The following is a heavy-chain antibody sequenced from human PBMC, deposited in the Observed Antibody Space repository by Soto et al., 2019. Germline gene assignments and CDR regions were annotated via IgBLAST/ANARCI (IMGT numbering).Heavy chain of an antibody. D-gene: IGHD5-12*01. J-gene: IGHJ6*02. CDR3: ARDPYRGYDRDYYYGMDV. V-gene: IGHV1-46*01. Sequence: GASVKVSCKASGYTFTSYYMHWVRQAPGQGLEWMGIINPSGGSTSYAQKFQGRVTMTRDTSTSTVYMELSSLRSEDTAVYYCARDPYRGYDRDYYYGMDVWGQGTTVTVSS. CDR2: INPSGGST. CDR1: GYTFTSYY.